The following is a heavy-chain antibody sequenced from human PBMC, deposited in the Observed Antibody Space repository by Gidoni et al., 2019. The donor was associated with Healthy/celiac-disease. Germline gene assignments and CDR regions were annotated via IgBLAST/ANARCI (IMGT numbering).Heavy chain of an antibody. CDR2: ISGSGGST. CDR1: GFTFSSYA. CDR3: AKDEYYYDSSGYPFPYYYYYGMDV. J-gene: IGHJ6*02. V-gene: IGHV3-23*01. Sequence: EVQLLESGGGLVQPGGSLRLSCAASGFTFSSYAMRWVRQAPGTGMEWVSAISGSGGSTYYADSVKGRFTISRDNTKNTLYLQMNSLRAEDTAVYYCAKDEYYYDSSGYPFPYYYYYGMDVWGQGTTVTVSS. D-gene: IGHD3-22*01.